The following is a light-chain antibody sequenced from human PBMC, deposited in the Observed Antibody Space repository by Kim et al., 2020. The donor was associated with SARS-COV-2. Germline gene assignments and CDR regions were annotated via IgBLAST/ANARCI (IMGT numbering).Light chain of an antibody. Sequence: EIVFTQSPGTLSLSPGERATLSCRASQSVSSNYLAWYQQKPGQAPRLLIYAASSRATGIPDRFSGSGSQTDFTLTINGLEPEDFALYYCQQYGTSTGYTFGQGTKLEI. CDR1: QSVSSNY. J-gene: IGKJ2*01. CDR2: AAS. V-gene: IGKV3-20*01. CDR3: QQYGTSTGYT.